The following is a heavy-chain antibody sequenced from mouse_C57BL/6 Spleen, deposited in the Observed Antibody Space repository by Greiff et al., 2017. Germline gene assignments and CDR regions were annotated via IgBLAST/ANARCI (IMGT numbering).Heavy chain of an antibody. V-gene: IGHV1-15*01. D-gene: IGHD1-1*01. Sequence: QVQLQQSGAELVRPGASVTLSCKASGYTFTDYEMHWVKQTPVHGLEWIGAIDPETGGTAYNQKFKGKAILTADESSSTAYMELRSLTSEDSAVYYGTRGQYSGSSYLGYWGKGTTRTVSS. CDR2: IDPETGGT. CDR3: TRGQYSGSSYLGY. J-gene: IGHJ2*01. CDR1: GYTFTDYE.